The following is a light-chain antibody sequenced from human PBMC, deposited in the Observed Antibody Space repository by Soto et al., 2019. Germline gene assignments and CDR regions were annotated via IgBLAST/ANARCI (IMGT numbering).Light chain of an antibody. CDR1: QSISTY. Sequence: DIQMTQSPCSRPAALGNRVTITFRASQSISTYLNWYQKKPGKAPNLLIYDASRLQSGVPSRFSGSGGGTDFTLSISSVQPEDFATYFCQQSYMDPITFGQGTLLEIK. V-gene: IGKV1-39*01. CDR2: DAS. CDR3: QQSYMDPIT. J-gene: IGKJ5*01.